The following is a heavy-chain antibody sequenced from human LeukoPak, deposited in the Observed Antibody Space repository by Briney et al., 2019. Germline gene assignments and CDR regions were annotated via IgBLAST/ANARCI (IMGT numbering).Heavy chain of an antibody. J-gene: IGHJ4*02. Sequence: SETLSLTCTVSGGSISSYYWSWIRQPPGKGLEWIGYIYYSGSTNYNPSLKSRVTISVDTSKHQFSLKLSCVTAADTAVYYCARSYYYGSGSYFDYWGQGTLVTVSS. CDR2: IYYSGST. V-gene: IGHV4-59*12. CDR3: ARSYYYGSGSYFDY. D-gene: IGHD3-10*01. CDR1: GGSISSYY.